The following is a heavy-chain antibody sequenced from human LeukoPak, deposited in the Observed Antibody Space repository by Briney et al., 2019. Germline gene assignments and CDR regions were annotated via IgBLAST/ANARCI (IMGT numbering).Heavy chain of an antibody. V-gene: IGHV3-21*01. D-gene: IGHD1-26*01. CDR3: ARQPLVGPTTFDY. CDR2: ISSSSTYI. Sequence: GGSLRLSCAASGFTFSSYNMNWVRQAPGKGLEWVSSISSSSTYIYYADPVKGRFTTSRDDAKNSLFLQMISLRAEDTAVYYCARQPLVGPTTFDYWGQGTLVTVSS. CDR1: GFTFSSYN. J-gene: IGHJ4*02.